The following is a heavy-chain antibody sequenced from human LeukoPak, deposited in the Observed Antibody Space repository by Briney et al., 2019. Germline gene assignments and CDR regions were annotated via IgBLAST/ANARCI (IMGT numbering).Heavy chain of an antibody. Sequence: ASVKVSCEASGYTFTGYYMHWVRQAPGQGLEWMGWINPNSGGTNYAQKFQGRVTMTRDTSISTAYMELSRLRSDDTAAYYCARDWRYYYDSSGYYYLDYFDYWGQGTLVTVSS. CDR2: INPNSGGT. CDR3: ARDWRYYYDSSGYYYLDYFDY. J-gene: IGHJ4*02. V-gene: IGHV1-2*02. CDR1: GYTFTGYY. D-gene: IGHD3-22*01.